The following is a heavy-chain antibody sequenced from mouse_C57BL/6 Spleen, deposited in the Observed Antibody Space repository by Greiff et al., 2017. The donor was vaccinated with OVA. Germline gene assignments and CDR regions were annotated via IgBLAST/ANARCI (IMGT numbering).Heavy chain of an antibody. CDR2: ISSGGSYT. J-gene: IGHJ1*03. CDR1: GFTFSSYG. V-gene: IGHV5-6*01. D-gene: IGHD1-1*01. Sequence: EVQLVESGGDLVKPGGSLKLSCAASGFTFSSYGMSWVRQTPDKRLEWVATISSGGSYTYYPDSVKGRFTISRDNAKNTLYLQMSSLKSEDTAMYYCARHENYGSTVWGTGTTVTVSS. CDR3: ARHENYGSTV.